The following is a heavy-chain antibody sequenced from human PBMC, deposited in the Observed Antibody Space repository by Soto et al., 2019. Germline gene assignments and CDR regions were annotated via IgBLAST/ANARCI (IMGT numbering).Heavy chain of an antibody. V-gene: IGHV1-18*01. CDR3: ARENDYGDYSLDY. D-gene: IGHD4-17*01. Sequence: GASVKVSCKPSGYTFTSYGISWVRQAPGQGLERIGWISAYNGNTNYAQKLQGRVTMTTDKSTSTAYMELRSLRSDDTAVYYCARENDYGDYSLDYWGQGALVTVSS. CDR1: GYTFTSYG. J-gene: IGHJ4*02. CDR2: ISAYNGNT.